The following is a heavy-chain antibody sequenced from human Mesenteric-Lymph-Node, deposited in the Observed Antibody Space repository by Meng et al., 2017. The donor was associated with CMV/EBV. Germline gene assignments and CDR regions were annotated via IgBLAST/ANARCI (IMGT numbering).Heavy chain of an antibody. CDR1: GFTFSSYW. CDR2: INSDGSST. CDR3: ARESTSFDY. J-gene: IGHJ4*02. V-gene: IGHV3-74*01. Sequence: GESLKISCAASGFTFSSYWMHWVRQALGKGLVWVSRINSDGSSTSYADSVKGRFTISRDNAKNTLYLQMNSLRAEDTAVYYCARESTSFDYWGQGTLVTVSS. D-gene: IGHD2-2*01.